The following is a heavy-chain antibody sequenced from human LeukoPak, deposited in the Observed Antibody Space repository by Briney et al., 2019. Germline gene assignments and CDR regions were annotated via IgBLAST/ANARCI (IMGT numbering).Heavy chain of an antibody. D-gene: IGHD3-9*01. CDR1: GFTFSSYG. J-gene: IGHJ4*02. V-gene: IGHV3-30*03. CDR3: AREYYDILTGYQGGFDY. CDR2: ISYDGSNK. Sequence: GRSLRLSCAASGFTFSSYGMHWVRQAPGKGLEWVAVISYDGSNKYYADSVKGRFTISRDNSKNTLYPQMNSLRAEDTAVYYCAREYYDILTGYQGGFDYWGQGTLVTVSS.